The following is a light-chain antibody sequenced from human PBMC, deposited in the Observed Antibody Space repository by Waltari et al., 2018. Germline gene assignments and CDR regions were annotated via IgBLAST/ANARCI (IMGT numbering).Light chain of an antibody. V-gene: IGKV3-20*01. J-gene: IGKJ3*01. CDR1: QSVSSSY. CDR3: QQYGSSPPFT. Sequence: EIVLTQSPGTLSLSPGARATLSCRASQSVSSSYLAWYQQKPGQAPRLLIYGASSRATCIPDRFSGSWSGTDFTLTISRLDPEDFAVYYCQQYGSSPPFTFGPGTKVDIK. CDR2: GAS.